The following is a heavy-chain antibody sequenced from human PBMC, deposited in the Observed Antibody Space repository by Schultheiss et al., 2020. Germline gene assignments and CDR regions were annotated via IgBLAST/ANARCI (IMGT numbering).Heavy chain of an antibody. CDR2: ISSSSSYT. Sequence: GESLKISCAASGFTFSSYAMSWVRQAPGKGLEWVSYISSSSSYTNYADSVKGRFTISRDNAKNSLYLQMNSLRAEDTAVYYCARDMMVRGVSNWFDPWGQGTLVTVSS. CDR3: ARDMMVRGVSNWFDP. V-gene: IGHV3-21*05. J-gene: IGHJ5*02. CDR1: GFTFSSYA. D-gene: IGHD3-10*01.